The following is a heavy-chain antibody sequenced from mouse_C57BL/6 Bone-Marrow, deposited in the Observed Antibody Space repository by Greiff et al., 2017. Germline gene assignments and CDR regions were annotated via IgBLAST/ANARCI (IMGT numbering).Heavy chain of an antibody. CDR1: GYTFTSYW. CDR2: IDPSDSYT. Sequence: QVQLQQPGAELVKPGASVKLSCKASGYTFTSYWMQWVKQRPGQGLEWIGEIDPSDSYTNYNQKFKGKATLTVDTSSSTAYMQLSSLTSADSAVYYCARDGYYPLAYWGQGTLVTVSA. V-gene: IGHV1-50*01. D-gene: IGHD2-3*01. J-gene: IGHJ3*01. CDR3: ARDGYYPLAY.